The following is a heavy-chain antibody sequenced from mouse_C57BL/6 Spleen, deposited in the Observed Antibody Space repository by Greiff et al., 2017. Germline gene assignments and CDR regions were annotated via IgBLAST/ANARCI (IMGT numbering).Heavy chain of an antibody. CDR2: IYPGDGDT. V-gene: IGHV1-82*01. CDR3: ARELRRDAMDY. CDR1: GYAFSSSW. Sequence: QVQLKESGPELVKPGASVKISCKASGYAFSSSWMNWVKQRPGKGLEWIGRIYPGDGDTNYNGKFKGKATLTADKSSSTAYMQLSSLTSEDSAVYFCARELRRDAMDYWGQGTSVTVSS. D-gene: IGHD2-4*01. J-gene: IGHJ4*01.